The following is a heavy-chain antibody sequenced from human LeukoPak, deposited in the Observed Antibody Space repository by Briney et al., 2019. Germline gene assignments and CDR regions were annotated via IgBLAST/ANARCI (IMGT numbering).Heavy chain of an antibody. D-gene: IGHD1-26*01. J-gene: IGHJ1*01. Sequence: GGSLRLSCAASGFTFSSYGMHWVRQAPGKGLEWVAYIQYDGSNEQYADSVKGRCTISRDNSKNTLYLQMNSLRPEDTAVYYCARARSIVGVSPFQHWGQGTLVTVSS. CDR1: GFTFSSYG. V-gene: IGHV3-30*02. CDR3: ARARSIVGVSPFQH. CDR2: IQYDGSNE.